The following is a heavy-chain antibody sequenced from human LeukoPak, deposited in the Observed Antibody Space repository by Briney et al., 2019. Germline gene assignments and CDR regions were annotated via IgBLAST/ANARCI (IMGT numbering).Heavy chain of an antibody. J-gene: IGHJ5*02. CDR1: GYTFTGYS. V-gene: IGHV1-2*06. D-gene: IGHD2-2*01. CDR3: ARGPRYCSTTSCFSRWFDP. Sequence: ASVKVSCKASGYTFTGYSIHWVRQAPGQGLEWMGRINCNSGVTNYTQKFQGRVTMTRDTSISTAYMELSRLRSDDTALYYCARGPRYCSTTSCFSRWFDPWGQGTLVTVSS. CDR2: INCNSGVT.